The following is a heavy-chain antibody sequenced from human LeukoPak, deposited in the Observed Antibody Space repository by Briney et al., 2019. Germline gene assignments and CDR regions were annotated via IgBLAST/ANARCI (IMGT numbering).Heavy chain of an antibody. D-gene: IGHD6-13*01. CDR3: ALSSFSNPLVGGGMDV. CDR2: IIPIFGTA. J-gene: IGHJ6*04. CDR1: GGTFSSYA. V-gene: IGHV1-69*13. Sequence: GASVKVSCKASGGTFSSYAISWVRQAPGQGLEWMGGIIPIFGTANYAQKFQGRVTITADESTSTAYMELSSLRSEDTAVYYCALSSFSNPLVGGGMDVWGKGTRSPSPQ.